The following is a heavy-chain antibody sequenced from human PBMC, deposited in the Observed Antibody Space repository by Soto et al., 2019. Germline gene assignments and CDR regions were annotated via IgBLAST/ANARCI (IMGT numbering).Heavy chain of an antibody. V-gene: IGHV4-30-4*01. CDR1: GGSISSGDYY. CDR3: ASRRGYSGYDRAFDY. J-gene: IGHJ4*02. Sequence: SETLSLTCTVSGGSISSGDYYWSWIRQPPGKGLEWIGYIYYSGSTYYNPSLKSRVTISVDTSKNQFSLKLSSVTAADTAVYYCASRRGYSGYDRAFDYWGQGTLVTVS. CDR2: IYYSGST. D-gene: IGHD5-12*01.